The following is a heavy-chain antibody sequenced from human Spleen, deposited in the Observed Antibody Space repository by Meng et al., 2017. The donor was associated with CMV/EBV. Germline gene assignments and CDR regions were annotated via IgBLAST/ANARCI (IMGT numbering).Heavy chain of an antibody. J-gene: IGHJ5*02. Sequence: YTFTGHYIRWVRQVPGQGLEWMGWINPNNGGTNYAQKFQGRVTMTTDTSINTAYMELSRLRSDDTAVYYCASGCSSTSCYIFRWFDPWGQGTLVTVSS. CDR3: ASGCSSTSCYIFRWFDP. CDR2: INPNNGGT. D-gene: IGHD2-2*02. CDR1: YTFTGHY. V-gene: IGHV1-2*02.